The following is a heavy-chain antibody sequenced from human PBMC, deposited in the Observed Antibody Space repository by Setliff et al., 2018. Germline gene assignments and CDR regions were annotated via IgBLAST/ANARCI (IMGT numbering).Heavy chain of an antibody. CDR1: GFTFSSLW. CDR3: GRDVFDFRTGQGGP. J-gene: IGHJ5*02. V-gene: IGHV3-7*01. D-gene: IGHD3-3*01. Sequence: PGGSLRLSCIASGFTFSSLWMSWVRQAPGKGLEWVANINQGGGAQFYVDSVQGRFTISRDNVKNSLYLQMNSLRVEDTAVYYCGRDVFDFRTGQGGPWGQGTLVTVSS. CDR2: INQGGGAQ.